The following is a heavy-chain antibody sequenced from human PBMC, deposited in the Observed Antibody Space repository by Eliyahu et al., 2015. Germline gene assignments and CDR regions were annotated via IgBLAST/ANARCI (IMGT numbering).Heavy chain of an antibody. V-gene: IGHV3-64D*06. J-gene: IGHJ3*02. CDR1: GFTFSSYA. Sequence: LVESGGGLVQPGGSLRLSCSASGFTFSSYAMHWVRXAPGKGLEYVSAISSNGXSTYYADSVKGRFTISRDNSKNTLYLQMSSLRAEDTAVYYCVKPIFQPLLYPPYGAFDIWGQGTMVTVSS. CDR3: VKPIFQPLLYPPYGAFDI. CDR2: ISSNGXST. D-gene: IGHD2-2*02.